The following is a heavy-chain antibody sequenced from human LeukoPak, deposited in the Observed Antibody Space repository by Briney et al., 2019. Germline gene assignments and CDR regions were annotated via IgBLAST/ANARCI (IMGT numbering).Heavy chain of an antibody. D-gene: IGHD3-3*01. CDR2: ISGSGGRT. V-gene: IGHV3-23*01. CDR1: AFSLSVYA. CDR3: ANVGQDFDFWRFDY. Sequence: GGSLRLSCAACAFSLSVYAMSWVRQAPGKGLEWVSSISGSGGRTYYTNSVKGRFTISRENFKNTVYLEMNNLGAEDTALYYCANVGQDFDFWRFDYWGQGNLVIVSS. J-gene: IGHJ4*02.